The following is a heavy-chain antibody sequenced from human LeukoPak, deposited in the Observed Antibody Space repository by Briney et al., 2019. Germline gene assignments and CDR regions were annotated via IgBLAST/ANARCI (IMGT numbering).Heavy chain of an antibody. D-gene: IGHD2-21*01. Sequence: SGPTLVNRIWILLQRLTYSVCSTGTSGVGVGWIRQPPGKALEWLGLIHWDDDKRYSPSLKSRLTITKDTSKNQGVVTMTNMDPVDTATYYCAHRPSGGDCYSGPWGQGTLVTVSS. CDR2: IHWDDDK. CDR1: VCSTGTSGVG. V-gene: IGHV2-5*02. J-gene: IGHJ5*02. CDR3: AHRPSGGDCYSGP.